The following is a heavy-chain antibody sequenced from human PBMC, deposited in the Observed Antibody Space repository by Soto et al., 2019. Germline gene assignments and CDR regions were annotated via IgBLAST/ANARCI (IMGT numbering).Heavy chain of an antibody. Sequence: GGSLRLSCAASGFIFSDYAMHWVRQAPGKGLEYVSTISSHGDSTYYANSVRGRFTVSRDNSRNTLFLQMGSLRTEDMAVYYCARPREITVHSYWYFDLWGRGTLVTVSS. J-gene: IGHJ2*01. D-gene: IGHD3-16*01. CDR3: ARPREITVHSYWYFDL. CDR1: GFIFSDYA. V-gene: IGHV3-64*01. CDR2: ISSHGDST.